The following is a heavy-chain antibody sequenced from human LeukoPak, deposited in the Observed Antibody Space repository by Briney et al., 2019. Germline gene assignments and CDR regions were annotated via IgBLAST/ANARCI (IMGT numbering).Heavy chain of an antibody. D-gene: IGHD6-6*01. J-gene: IGHJ4*02. CDR2: ISWNSGSI. Sequence: GGSLRLSCAASGFTFDDYAMHWVRQAPGKGLEWVSGISWNSGSIGYADSVKGRFTISRDNAKNSLYLQVNSLRAEDMALYYCAKAALPRIAARPYFDYWGQGTLVTVSS. V-gene: IGHV3-9*03. CDR3: AKAALPRIAARPYFDY. CDR1: GFTFDDYA.